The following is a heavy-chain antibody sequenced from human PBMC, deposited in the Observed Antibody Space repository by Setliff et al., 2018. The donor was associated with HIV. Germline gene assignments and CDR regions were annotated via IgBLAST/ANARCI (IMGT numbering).Heavy chain of an antibody. J-gene: IGHJ3*02. D-gene: IGHD3-16*01. Sequence: GGSLRLSCAASGFIFSDYAIHWVRQAPGKGLEWVAVIGYDGSKEYYADSVKGRFTVSRDNSKAYLQMNSLRGEDTAVYYCARDPRFGAFDIWGQGTMVTVSS. CDR3: ARDPRFGAFDI. V-gene: IGHV3-30-3*01. CDR2: IGYDGSKE. CDR1: GFIFSDYA.